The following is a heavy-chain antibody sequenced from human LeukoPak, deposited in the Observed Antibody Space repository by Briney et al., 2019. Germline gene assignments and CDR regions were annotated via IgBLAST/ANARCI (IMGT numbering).Heavy chain of an antibody. Sequence: PGGSLRLSCAASGLTFSRYWMQWVRQAPGKGLVWVSHINSDGSSTSYADFVQGRFTISRDNAKNTLYLRMNSLRVEDTAMYYCVRDNYGVDYWGQGTLVTVSS. D-gene: IGHD4-17*01. CDR1: GLTFSRYW. J-gene: IGHJ4*02. CDR2: INSDGSST. CDR3: VRDNYGVDY. V-gene: IGHV3-74*01.